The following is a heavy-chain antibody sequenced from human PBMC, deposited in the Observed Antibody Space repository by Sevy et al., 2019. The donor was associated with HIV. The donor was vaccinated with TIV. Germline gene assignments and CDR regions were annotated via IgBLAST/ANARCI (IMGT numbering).Heavy chain of an antibody. V-gene: IGHV3-33*01. Sequence: GGSLRLSCAASGFTFSSYGMHWVRQAPGKGLEWVAVIWYDGSNKYYANSVKGRFTISRDNTKNKLYLQMNSLRAEDRAVYYCARDRGLIRGVIPRSLDYWGQGTLVTVSS. CDR2: IWYDGSNK. D-gene: IGHD3-10*01. CDR3: ARDRGLIRGVIPRSLDY. CDR1: GFTFSSYG. J-gene: IGHJ4*02.